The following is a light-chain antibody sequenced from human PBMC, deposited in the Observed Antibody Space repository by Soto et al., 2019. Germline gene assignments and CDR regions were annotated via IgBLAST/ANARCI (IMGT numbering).Light chain of an antibody. CDR2: RSD. Sequence: QSVLTQPPSTSGTPGQRVTISCSGSSSNIGSNHVYWYQQFPGMAPKLLMYRSDQRPTGVPDRFSGSKSGTSASLAISGLRSDDEADYYCSARDDSLSAVVFCGGTKLTVL. J-gene: IGLJ2*01. V-gene: IGLV1-47*01. CDR3: SARDDSLSAVV. CDR1: SSNIGSNH.